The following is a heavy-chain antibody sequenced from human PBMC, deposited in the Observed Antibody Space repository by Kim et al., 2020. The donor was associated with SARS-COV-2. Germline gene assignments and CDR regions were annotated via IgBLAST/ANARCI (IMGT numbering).Heavy chain of an antibody. CDR3: ARYTLTYYYDSSS. D-gene: IGHD3-22*01. CDR2: ISSSSSYI. Sequence: GGSLRLSCAASGFTFSSYSMNWVRQAPGKGLEWVSSISSSSSYIYYADSVKGRFTISRDNAKNSLYLQMNSLRAEDTSLYYCARYTLTYYYDSSSWGQGTLVTVSS. CDR1: GFTFSSYS. J-gene: IGHJ4*02. V-gene: IGHV3-21*01.